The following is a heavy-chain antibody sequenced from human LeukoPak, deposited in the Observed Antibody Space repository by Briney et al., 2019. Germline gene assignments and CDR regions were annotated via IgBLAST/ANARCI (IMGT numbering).Heavy chain of an antibody. CDR2: ISYSGST. CDR1: GASINSYY. Sequence: SETLSLTCTVSGASINSYYWSWIRQPPGKGLEWIGYISYSGSTNFNPSLRSRVTISVDTSKNYFSLKLSSVTAADTAVYYCARHGGRGYSGYDMEYFQHWGQGTLVTVSS. J-gene: IGHJ1*01. D-gene: IGHD5-12*01. CDR3: ARHGGRGYSGYDMEYFQH. V-gene: IGHV4-59*08.